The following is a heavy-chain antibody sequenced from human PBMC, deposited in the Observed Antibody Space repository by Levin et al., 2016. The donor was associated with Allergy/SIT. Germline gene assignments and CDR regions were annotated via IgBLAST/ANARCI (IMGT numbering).Heavy chain of an antibody. V-gene: IGHV1-24*01. Sequence: WVRQAPGQGLEWMGGFDPEDGETIYAQKFQGRVTMTEDTSTDTAYMELSSLRSEDTAVYYCATAAMTTVTRRAEYYFDYWGQGTLVTVSS. D-gene: IGHD4-17*01. J-gene: IGHJ4*02. CDR3: ATAAMTTVTRRAEYYFDY. CDR2: FDPEDGET.